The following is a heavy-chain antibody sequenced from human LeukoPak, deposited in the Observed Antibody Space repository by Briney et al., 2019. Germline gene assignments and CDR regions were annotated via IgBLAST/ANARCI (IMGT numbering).Heavy chain of an antibody. J-gene: IGHJ6*03. V-gene: IGHV3-30*03. CDR1: GFTFSNYD. D-gene: IGHD1-26*01. CDR2: ISYDGSDK. Sequence: PGRSLRLSCAASGFTFSNYDMHWVRQAPGKGLEWVSFISYDGSDKYYADSVKGRFTISRDNAKNTLYLQMNSLRAEDTAVFYCARAEGGDFDYYYMDVWGKGTTVTVSS. CDR3: ARAEGGDFDYYYMDV.